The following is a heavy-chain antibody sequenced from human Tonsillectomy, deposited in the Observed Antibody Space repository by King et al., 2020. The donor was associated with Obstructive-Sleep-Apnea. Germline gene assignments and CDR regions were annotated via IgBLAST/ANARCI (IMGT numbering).Heavy chain of an antibody. D-gene: IGHD3-22*01. Sequence: HVQLQESGPGLVKPSETLSLTCTVSGGSISSYSWSWIRQPPGKGLEWIGYIYYSGSTNYNPSLKSRVSISVDTSKNQFSLKLSSVTAADTAVYYCARISTRKSGFPLDYWGQGTLVTVSS. CDR2: IYYSGST. CDR3: ARISTRKSGFPLDY. J-gene: IGHJ4*02. CDR1: GGSISSYS. V-gene: IGHV4-59*08.